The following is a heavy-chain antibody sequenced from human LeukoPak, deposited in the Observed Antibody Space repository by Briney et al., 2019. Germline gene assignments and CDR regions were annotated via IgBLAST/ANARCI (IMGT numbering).Heavy chain of an antibody. CDR1: GFTFSSYA. J-gene: IGHJ5*02. CDR2: ISGSGGST. Sequence: QTGGSLRLSCVASGFTFSSYAMSWVRQAPWKGLEWVSAISGSGGSTYYADSVKGRFTISRDNSKNTLYLQMNSLRAEDTAVYYCAKLVYYGSGSYYNSHNWFDPWGQGTLVTVSS. V-gene: IGHV3-23*01. D-gene: IGHD3-10*01. CDR3: AKLVYYGSGSYYNSHNWFDP.